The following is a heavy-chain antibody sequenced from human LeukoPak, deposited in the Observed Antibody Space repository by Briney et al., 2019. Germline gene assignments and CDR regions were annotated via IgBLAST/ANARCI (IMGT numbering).Heavy chain of an antibody. CDR2: IIPIFGTA. J-gene: IGHJ4*02. CDR1: GGTFSSYA. Sequence: SVKVSCKASGGTFSSYAISWVRQAPGQGLEWMGGIIPIFGTANYAQKFQGRVTITTDESTSTAYMELSSLRSEDTAVYYCARNPGYSSGWYYFDYWGQGTLVTVSS. CDR3: ARNPGYSSGWYYFDY. D-gene: IGHD6-19*01. V-gene: IGHV1-69*05.